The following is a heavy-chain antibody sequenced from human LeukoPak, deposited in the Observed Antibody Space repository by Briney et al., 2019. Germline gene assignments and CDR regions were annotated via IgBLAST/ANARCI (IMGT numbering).Heavy chain of an antibody. D-gene: IGHD3-10*01. V-gene: IGHV4-59*08. CDR1: GGPISSYY. J-gene: IGHJ5*02. CDR3: ARTVRGVIFFDP. CDR2: IYYSGST. Sequence: TSETLSLTCTVSGGPISSYYWSWIRQPPGKGLEWTGYIYYSGSTNYNPSLKSRVTISVDTSKNQFSLELSSVTAADTAVYYCARTVRGVIFFDPWGQGTLVTVSS.